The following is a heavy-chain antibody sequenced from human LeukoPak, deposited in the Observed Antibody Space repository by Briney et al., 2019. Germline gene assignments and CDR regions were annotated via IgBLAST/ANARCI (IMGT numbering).Heavy chain of an antibody. CDR2: ISSSSSYI. J-gene: IGHJ4*02. D-gene: IGHD4-11*01. CDR3: ATRTTVTTNDY. V-gene: IGHV3-21*01. Sequence: PGGSLRLSRAASGFTFSSYSMNWVRQAPGKGLEWVSSISSSSSYIYYADSVKGRFTISRDNAKNSLYLQMNSLRAEDTAVYHCATRTTVTTNDYWGQGNLDTVST. CDR1: GFTFSSYS.